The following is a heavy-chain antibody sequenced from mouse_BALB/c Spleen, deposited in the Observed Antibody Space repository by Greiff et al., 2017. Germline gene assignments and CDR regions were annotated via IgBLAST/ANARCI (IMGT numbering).Heavy chain of an antibody. V-gene: IGHV5-9-3*01. CDR1: GFTFSSYA. CDR2: ISSGGSYT. Sequence: EVKLMESGGGLVKPGGSLKLSCAASGFTFSSYAMSWVRQTPEKRLEWVATISSGGSYTYYPDSVKGRFTISRDNAKNTLYLQMSSLRSEDTAMYYCARQTPYGNYDAMDYWGQGTSVTVSS. J-gene: IGHJ4*01. CDR3: ARQTPYGNYDAMDY. D-gene: IGHD2-1*01.